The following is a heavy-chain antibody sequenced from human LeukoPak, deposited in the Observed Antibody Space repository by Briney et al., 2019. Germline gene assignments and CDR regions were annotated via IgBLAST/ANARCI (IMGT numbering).Heavy chain of an antibody. CDR3: ARERADIVLMVYAIGHDAFDI. V-gene: IGHV3-7*03. CDR1: GFTFSSYR. J-gene: IGHJ3*02. Sequence: PGGSLRPSCAASGFTFSSYRMSWVRQAPGKGLEWVANIKKDGSEKYYVDSVKGRFTISRDNAKTSLYLQMNSLRAEDTALYYCARERADIVLMVYAIGHDAFDIWGQGTMVTVSS. D-gene: IGHD2-8*01. CDR2: IKKDGSEK.